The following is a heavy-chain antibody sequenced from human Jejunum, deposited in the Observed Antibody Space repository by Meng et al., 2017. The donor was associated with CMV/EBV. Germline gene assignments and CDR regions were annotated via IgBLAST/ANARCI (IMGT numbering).Heavy chain of an antibody. CDR2: INTSVGYT. D-gene: IGHD3-16*01. Sequence: QGQGVECGAEVKKPGASVKVSCKAAGYTFTNYYMHWVRQAPGQGLEWMGIINTSVGYTSHAQKFQGRVTMTRDTSTSTVHMEVSSLRSADTAVYYCARASRVLGGFDYWGQGTLVTVSS. CDR3: ARASRVLGGFDY. V-gene: IGHV1-46*01. J-gene: IGHJ4*02. CDR1: GYTFTNYY.